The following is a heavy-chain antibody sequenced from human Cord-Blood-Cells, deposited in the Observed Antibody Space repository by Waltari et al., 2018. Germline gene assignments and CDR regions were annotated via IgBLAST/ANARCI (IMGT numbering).Heavy chain of an antibody. V-gene: IGHV3-15*01. CDR3: TTGDMVRGVIDY. CDR1: GFTFSNAW. J-gene: IGHJ4*02. Sequence: EVQLVESGGGLVKPGGSLRLSCAASGFTFSNAWMSWVRQAPGKGLEWVGRIKSKTDGGTTDYAAPVKGRFTISREDSKNTLYLQMNSLKTEDTAVYYCTTGDMVRGVIDYWGQGTLVTVSS. CDR2: IKSKTDGGTT. D-gene: IGHD3-10*01.